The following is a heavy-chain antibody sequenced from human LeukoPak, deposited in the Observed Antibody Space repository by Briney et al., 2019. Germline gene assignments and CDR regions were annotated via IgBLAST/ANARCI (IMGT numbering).Heavy chain of an antibody. V-gene: IGHV4-34*01. D-gene: IGHD3-22*01. Sequence: SETLSLTCAVYGGSFSGYYWSWIRQPPGKGLEWIGEINHSGSTNYNPSLKSRVTISVDTSKSQFSLKLNSMTAADTAVYYCARGAQTYYDKAPVDYWGQGTLVTVSS. CDR1: GGSFSGYY. J-gene: IGHJ4*02. CDR2: INHSGST. CDR3: ARGAQTYYDKAPVDY.